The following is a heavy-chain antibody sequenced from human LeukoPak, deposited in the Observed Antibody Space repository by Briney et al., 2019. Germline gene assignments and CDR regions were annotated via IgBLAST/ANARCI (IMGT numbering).Heavy chain of an antibody. V-gene: IGHV3-7*03. CDR1: GFSFNNYR. D-gene: IGHD6-25*01. Sequence: GGSLRLSCVASGFSFNNYRMTWVRQAPGKGLEWVANIKQDGSEKQYVDSVKGRFATSRDNAKKSQYLQINTLRAEDTAVYYCVRGPHIAATSYWGQGTLVTVSS. J-gene: IGHJ4*02. CDR3: VRGPHIAATSY. CDR2: IKQDGSEK.